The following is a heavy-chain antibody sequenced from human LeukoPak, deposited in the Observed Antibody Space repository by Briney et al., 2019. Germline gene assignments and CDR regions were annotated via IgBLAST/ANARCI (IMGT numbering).Heavy chain of an antibody. CDR3: ARGSSSSAFDP. J-gene: IGHJ5*02. CDR2: IYYSGST. Sequence: SQTLSLTCTVSGVSISSGGYYWSWIRQHPGKGLEWIGYIYYSGSTYYNPSLKSRVTISVDTSKNQFSLKLSSVTAADTAVYYCARGSSSSAFDPWGQGTLVTVSS. CDR1: GVSISSGGYY. V-gene: IGHV4-31*03. D-gene: IGHD6-6*01.